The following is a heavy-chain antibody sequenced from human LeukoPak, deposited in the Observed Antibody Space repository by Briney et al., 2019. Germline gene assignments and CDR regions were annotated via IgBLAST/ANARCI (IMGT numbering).Heavy chain of an antibody. CDR3: AKDSSSGGWFDP. Sequence: GGSLRLSCAASGFTSSSYAMSWVRQAPGKGLEWVSAISGSGGSTYYADSVKGRFTISRDNSKNTLYLQMNSLRAEDTAVYYCAKDSSSGGWFDPWGQGTLVTVSS. D-gene: IGHD6-13*01. CDR2: ISGSGGST. J-gene: IGHJ5*02. CDR1: GFTSSSYA. V-gene: IGHV3-23*01.